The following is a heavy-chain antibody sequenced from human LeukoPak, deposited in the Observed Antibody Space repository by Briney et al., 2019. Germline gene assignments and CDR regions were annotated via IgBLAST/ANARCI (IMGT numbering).Heavy chain of an antibody. CDR1: GGSFSGYY. Sequence: PSETLSLTCAVYGGSFSGYYWSWIRQPPGKGLEWIGEINHSGSTNYNPSLKGRVTISVDTSKNQFSLKLSSVTAADTAVYYCARGSGDYGLYYFDYWGQGTLVTVSS. CDR2: INHSGST. CDR3: ARGSGDYGLYYFDY. D-gene: IGHD4-17*01. J-gene: IGHJ4*02. V-gene: IGHV4-34*01.